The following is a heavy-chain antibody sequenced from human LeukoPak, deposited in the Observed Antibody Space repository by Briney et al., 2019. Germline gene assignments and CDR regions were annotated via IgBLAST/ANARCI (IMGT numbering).Heavy chain of an antibody. D-gene: IGHD5-24*01. Sequence: PSETLSLTCTVSGGSISSYYWSWIRQPPGKGLEWIGYIYYSGSTNYNPSLKSRVTISVDTSKNQFSLKLSSVTAADTAVYYCARGVGDGYPDAFDIWGQGTMVTVSS. J-gene: IGHJ3*02. CDR2: IYYSGST. CDR3: ARGVGDGYPDAFDI. CDR1: GGSISSYY. V-gene: IGHV4-59*12.